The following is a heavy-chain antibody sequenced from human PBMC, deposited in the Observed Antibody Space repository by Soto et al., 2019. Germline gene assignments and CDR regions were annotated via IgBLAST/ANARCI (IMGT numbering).Heavy chain of an antibody. CDR2: MNPNSGNT. V-gene: IGHV1-8*01. CDR3: ARGVRGRDYGIYYYYYYMDV. J-gene: IGHJ6*03. D-gene: IGHD4-17*01. CDR1: GYTFTSYD. Sequence: GASVKVSCKASGYTFTSYDINWVRQATGQGLEWMGWMNPNSGNTGYAQKFQGRVTMTRNTSISTAYMELSSLRSEDTAVYYCARGVRGRDYGIYYYYYYMDVWGKGTTVTVSS.